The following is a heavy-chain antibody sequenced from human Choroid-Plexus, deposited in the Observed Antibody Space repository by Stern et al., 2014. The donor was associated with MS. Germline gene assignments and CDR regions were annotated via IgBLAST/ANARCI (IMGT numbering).Heavy chain of an antibody. Sequence: QMQLVQSVGGVVQPGRPLRLSCVASGFTLGSCAMHWVRQAPGKGLEWVAGVSYDGSNKYYADSVKGRFTISRDNSQNTLYMQMSSLRPEDTAVYYCAKDRQYLTYFFDHWGQGSLVTVSS. J-gene: IGHJ5*02. CDR1: GFTLGSCA. CDR2: VSYDGSNK. D-gene: IGHD2/OR15-2a*01. CDR3: AKDRQYLTYFFDH. V-gene: IGHV3-30*18.